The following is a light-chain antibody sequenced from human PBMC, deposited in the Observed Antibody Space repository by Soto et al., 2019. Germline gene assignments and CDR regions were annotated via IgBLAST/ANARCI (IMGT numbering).Light chain of an antibody. Sequence: EIVMTQSPATLSVSPGERATLSCRASQSVSSNLAWYQQKPGQAPRLLIYGASTRATGIPARFSGSGSGTEFTLTITSLQSEDFAAYYCQQYNNWPHTFGPGTKVDIK. V-gene: IGKV3-15*01. CDR2: GAS. CDR3: QQYNNWPHT. J-gene: IGKJ3*01. CDR1: QSVSSN.